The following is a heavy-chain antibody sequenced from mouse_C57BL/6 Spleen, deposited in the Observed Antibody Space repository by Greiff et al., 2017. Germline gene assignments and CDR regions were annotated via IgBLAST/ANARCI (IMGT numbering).Heavy chain of an antibody. Sequence: EVKLVESGGGLVKPGGSLKLSCAASGFTFSSYTMSWVRQTPEKRLEWVATISGGGGNTYYPDSVKGRFTISRDNAKNTLYLQMSSLRSEDTALYYCARGIYYDYDEAYWGQGTLVTVSA. V-gene: IGHV5-9*01. J-gene: IGHJ3*01. CDR3: ARGIYYDYDEAY. CDR1: GFTFSSYT. D-gene: IGHD2-4*01. CDR2: ISGGGGNT.